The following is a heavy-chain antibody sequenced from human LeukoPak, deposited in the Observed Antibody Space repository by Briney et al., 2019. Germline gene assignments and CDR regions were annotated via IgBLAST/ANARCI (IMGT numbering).Heavy chain of an antibody. CDR2: ISYSGNT. D-gene: IGHD6-13*01. CDR3: ARRSIAAVGMGAFHI. CDR1: GGSISGSSYD. Sequence: PSETLSLTCTVSGGSISGSSYDWGWIRQPPGKGLEWIGSISYSGNTYCKPSLKSRVTTSVDTSKKQLSLKLSSVTAADTALYYCARRSIAAVGMGAFHIWGQGTMVTVSS. J-gene: IGHJ3*02. V-gene: IGHV4-39*01.